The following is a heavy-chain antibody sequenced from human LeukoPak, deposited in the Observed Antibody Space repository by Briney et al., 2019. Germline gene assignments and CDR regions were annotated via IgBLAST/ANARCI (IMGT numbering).Heavy chain of an antibody. CDR1: GFTFSNYA. Sequence: GGSLRLSCAASGFTFSNYAMSWVRQAPGKGLEWVSAISGSGGSTYYADSVKGRYTISRDNSKNTLYLQMNSLRAEDTAVYYCALNGREVPSGAFDIWGQGTMVTVSS. CDR2: ISGSGGST. J-gene: IGHJ3*02. CDR3: ALNGREVPSGAFDI. V-gene: IGHV3-23*01. D-gene: IGHD3-16*02.